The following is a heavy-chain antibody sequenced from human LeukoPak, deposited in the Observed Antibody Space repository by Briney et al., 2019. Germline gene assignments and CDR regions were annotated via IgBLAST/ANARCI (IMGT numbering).Heavy chain of an antibody. V-gene: IGHV3-23*01. J-gene: IGHJ6*03. CDR3: AKGSVVVPADYYYYYMDV. CDR2: ISGSGGST. D-gene: IGHD2-2*01. Sequence: PGGSLRLSCAASGFTYSNYWMSWVRQAPGKGLEWVSAISGSGGSTYYADSVKGRFTISRDNSKNTLYLQMNSLRAEDTAVYYCAKGSVVVPADYYYYYMDVWGKGTTVTVSS. CDR1: GFTYSNYW.